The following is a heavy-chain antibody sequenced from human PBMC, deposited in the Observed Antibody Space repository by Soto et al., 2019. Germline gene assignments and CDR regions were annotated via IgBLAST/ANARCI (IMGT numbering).Heavy chain of an antibody. CDR1: GFTFSSYG. V-gene: IGHV3-33*01. D-gene: IGHD2-15*01. CDR2: IWYDGSNK. CDR3: ARDFLRVVADTNAFDI. Sequence: PVGSLSLSCAASGFTFSSYGMHWVRQAPGKGLEWVAVIWYDGSNKYYADSVKGRFTISRDNSKNTLYLQMNSLRAEDTAVYYCARDFLRVVADTNAFDIWGQGTMVTVSS. J-gene: IGHJ3*02.